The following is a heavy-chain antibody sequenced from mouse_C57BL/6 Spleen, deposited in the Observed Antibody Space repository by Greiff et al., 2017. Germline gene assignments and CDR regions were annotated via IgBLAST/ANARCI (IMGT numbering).Heavy chain of an antibody. CDR2: INPNYGTT. Sequence: VQLQQSGPELVKPGASVKISCKASGYSFTDYNMNWVKQSNGKSLEWIGVINPNYGTTSYNQKFKGKATLTVDQSSRTAYMQLNSLTSEDSAVYYCTRSHTVDYAMDCWGQGTSVTVSS. J-gene: IGHJ4*01. CDR3: TRSHTVDYAMDC. V-gene: IGHV1-39*01. CDR1: GYSFTDYN. D-gene: IGHD1-1*01.